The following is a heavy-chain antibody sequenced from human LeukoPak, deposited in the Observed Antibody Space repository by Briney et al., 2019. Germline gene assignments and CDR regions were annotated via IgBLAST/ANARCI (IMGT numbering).Heavy chain of an antibody. Sequence: SETLSLTCTVSGGSVSSGSYYWSWVRQPPGKGLEWIGEINHSGSTHYNPSLKSRVTISVDTSKNQFYLKMSSVTAADTAVYHCARGGSGNTYGYNYGMDVWGQGTTVTVSS. D-gene: IGHD5-18*01. V-gene: IGHV4-39*07. J-gene: IGHJ6*02. CDR1: GGSVSSGSYY. CDR3: ARGGSGNTYGYNYGMDV. CDR2: INHSGST.